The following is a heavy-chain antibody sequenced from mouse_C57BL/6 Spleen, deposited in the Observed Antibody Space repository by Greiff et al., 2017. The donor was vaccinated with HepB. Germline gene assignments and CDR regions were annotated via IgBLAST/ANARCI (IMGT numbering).Heavy chain of an antibody. D-gene: IGHD1-1*01. CDR2: IDPETGGT. CDR3: TNYGSLFAY. Sequence: QVHVKQSGAELVRPGASVTLSCKASGYTFTDYEMHWVKQTPVHGLEWIGAIDPETGGTAYNQKFKGKAILTADKSSSTAYMELRSLTSEDSAVYYCTNYGSLFAYWGQGTLVTVSA. V-gene: IGHV1-15*01. J-gene: IGHJ3*01. CDR1: GYTFTDYE.